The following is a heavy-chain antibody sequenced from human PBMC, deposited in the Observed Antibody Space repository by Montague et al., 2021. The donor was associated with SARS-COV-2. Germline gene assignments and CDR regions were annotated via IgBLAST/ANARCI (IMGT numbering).Heavy chain of an antibody. CDR3: ARGRQSLYSNYFGGVSPYYFDX. J-gene: IGHJ4*02. V-gene: IGHV3-33*01. Sequence: SLRLSCAASGFTFSSYGMHWVRQAPGKGLEWVAVIWYDGSNKYYADSVKGRFTISRDNSKNTLYLQMNSLRAEDTAVYYCARGRQSLYSNYFGGVSPYYFDXWGQGTLVTVSS. D-gene: IGHD4-11*01. CDR1: GFTFSSYG. CDR2: IWYDGSNK.